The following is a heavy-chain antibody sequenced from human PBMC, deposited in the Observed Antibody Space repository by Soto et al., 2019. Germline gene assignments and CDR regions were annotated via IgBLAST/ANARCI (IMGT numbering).Heavy chain of an antibody. CDR1: GFTFSSDA. J-gene: IGHJ4*02. D-gene: IGHD3-22*01. CDR3: AKGAFYYDSSPYYGD. V-gene: IGHV3-23*01. CDR2: ISGSGGST. Sequence: EVQLLESGGGLVHPGGSLRLSCAASGFTFSSDAMNWVRQAPGKGLEWGASISGSGGSTNYADSVKGRFTLSRDDSKNPLYLRLNRLRAEDTAVYYWAKGAFYYDSSPYYGDWGQGTLVTVSS.